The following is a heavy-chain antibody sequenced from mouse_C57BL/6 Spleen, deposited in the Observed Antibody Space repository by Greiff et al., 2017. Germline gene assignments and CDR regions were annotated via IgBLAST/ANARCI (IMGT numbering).Heavy chain of an antibody. CDR3: ARNYYDYDVNYFDY. Sequence: VQLQQSGPELVKPGASVKISCKASGYTFTDYYMNWVKQSHGKSLEWIGDINPNNGGTSYNQKFKGKATFTVDKSSSTAYMELRSLTSEDAAVYYCARNYYDYDVNYFDYWGQGTTLTVSS. CDR1: GYTFTDYY. D-gene: IGHD2-4*01. J-gene: IGHJ2*01. CDR2: INPNNGGT. V-gene: IGHV1-26*01.